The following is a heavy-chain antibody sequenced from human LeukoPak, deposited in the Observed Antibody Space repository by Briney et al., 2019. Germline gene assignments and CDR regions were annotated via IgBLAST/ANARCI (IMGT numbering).Heavy chain of an antibody. CDR1: GFTFSSYA. V-gene: IGHV3-23*01. J-gene: IGHJ4*02. Sequence: GGSLRLSCAASGFTFSSYAMSWVRQAPGKRLEWVSAISGSGGSTYYADSVKGRFTISRDNSKNTLYLQMNSLRAEDTAVYYCANYYDILTGYYTFDYWGQGTLVTVSS. CDR3: ANYYDILTGYYTFDY. D-gene: IGHD3-9*01. CDR2: ISGSGGST.